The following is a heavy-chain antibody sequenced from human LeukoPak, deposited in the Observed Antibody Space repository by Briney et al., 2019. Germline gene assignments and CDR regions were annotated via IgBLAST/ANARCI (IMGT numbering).Heavy chain of an antibody. CDR1: GYTFTSYG. V-gene: IGHV1-18*01. CDR2: ITYSGNT. D-gene: IGHD1-7*01. CDR3: ARGDWNYGRTDY. J-gene: IGHJ4*02. Sequence: ASVKVSCKASGYTFTSYGISWVRQAPGQGLEWMGWITYSGNTNYAQKLQGRVTMTTDTSTSTAYMDLRSLRSDDTAVYYCARGDWNYGRTDYWGQGTLVTVSS.